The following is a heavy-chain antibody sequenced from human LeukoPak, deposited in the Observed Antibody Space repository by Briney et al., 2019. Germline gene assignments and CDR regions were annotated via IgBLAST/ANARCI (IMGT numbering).Heavy chain of an antibody. D-gene: IGHD3-9*01. Sequence: PGGSLRLSCAASGFTFSSYSMNWVRQAPGKGLEWVSSISSSSSYIYYADSVKGRFTISGDNAKNSLYLQMNSLRAEDTAVYYCARDHEYYDILTGLEYGMDVWGQGTTVTVSS. V-gene: IGHV3-21*01. CDR3: ARDHEYYDILTGLEYGMDV. CDR2: ISSSSSYI. J-gene: IGHJ6*02. CDR1: GFTFSSYS.